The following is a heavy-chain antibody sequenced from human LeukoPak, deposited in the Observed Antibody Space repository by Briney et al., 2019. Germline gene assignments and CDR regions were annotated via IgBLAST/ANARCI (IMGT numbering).Heavy chain of an antibody. D-gene: IGHD6-25*01. CDR2: INPSGGST. V-gene: IGHV1-46*01. J-gene: IGHJ6*03. Sequence: ASVKVSCKASGYTFTSYYMHWVRQALGQRLEWMGIINPSGGSTSYAQKFQGRVTMTRDTSTSTVYMELSSLRSEDTAVYYCARDSGYYYYMDVWGKGTTVTVSS. CDR3: ARDSGYYYYMDV. CDR1: GYTFTSYY.